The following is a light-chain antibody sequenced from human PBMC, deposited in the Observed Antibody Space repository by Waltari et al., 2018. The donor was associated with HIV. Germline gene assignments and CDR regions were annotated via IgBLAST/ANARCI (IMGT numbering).Light chain of an antibody. CDR2: DVS. CDR3: CSYAGSSTLV. Sequence: QSALTQPASVSGSPGQSITISCTGTSSDVGGYNYVSWYQQHPGKAPKLIIYDVSKRPSGVSNRLSGSKSGNTASLTISGLQAEDEADYYCCSYAGSSTLVFGGGTKLTVL. V-gene: IGLV2-23*02. CDR1: SSDVGGYNY. J-gene: IGLJ2*01.